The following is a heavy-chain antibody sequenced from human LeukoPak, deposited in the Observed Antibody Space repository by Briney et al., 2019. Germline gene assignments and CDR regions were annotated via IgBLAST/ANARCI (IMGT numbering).Heavy chain of an antibody. Sequence: GGSLRLSCAASGFTFSSYAMSWVRQAPGKGLEWVSAISGSGGSTYYADSVKGRFTISRDNSKNTLYLQMNSLRAEDTAVYYCANVDWNIYYYYMDVWGKGTTVTVSS. CDR3: ANVDWNIYYYYMDV. CDR2: ISGSGGST. J-gene: IGHJ6*03. D-gene: IGHD1/OR15-1a*01. CDR1: GFTFSSYA. V-gene: IGHV3-23*01.